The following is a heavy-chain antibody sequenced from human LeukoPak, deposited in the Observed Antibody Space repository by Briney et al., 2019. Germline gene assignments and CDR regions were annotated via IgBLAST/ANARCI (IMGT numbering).Heavy chain of an antibody. Sequence: GGSLRLSCAASGFTFSDYGMHWVRQAPGKGLEWVSSISSSSSDTKYADSVKGRFTISRDNAKKSLYLQMNSLRAEDTAVYYCARDDGLDVFDVWGQGTAVTVSS. CDR1: GFTFSDYG. V-gene: IGHV3-11*05. J-gene: IGHJ3*01. CDR2: ISSSSSDT. D-gene: IGHD2-8*01. CDR3: ARDDGLDVFDV.